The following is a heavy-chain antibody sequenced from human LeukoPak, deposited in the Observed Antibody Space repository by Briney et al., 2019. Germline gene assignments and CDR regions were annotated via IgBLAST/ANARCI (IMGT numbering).Heavy chain of an antibody. CDR3: TKEGYYGSGSFPDY. D-gene: IGHD3-10*01. CDR1: GFTFSSYG. Sequence: PGVSLRLSCAASGFTFSSYGMHWVRQAPDKRLEWAAVISYDGSDKYYADSVEGRFTISRDNSKNTLSLQMNSLRADDTALYYCTKEGYYGSGSFPDYWGQGTLVTVFS. V-gene: IGHV3-30*18. CDR2: ISYDGSDK. J-gene: IGHJ4*02.